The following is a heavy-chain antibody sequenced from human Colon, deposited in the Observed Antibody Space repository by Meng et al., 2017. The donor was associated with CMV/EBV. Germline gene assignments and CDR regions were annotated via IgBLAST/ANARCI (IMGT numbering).Heavy chain of an antibody. CDR3: ARDQRILRSSSWYYYYGMDV. CDR2: MNPNSGNT. J-gene: IGHJ6*02. V-gene: IGHV1-8*03. Sequence: ASVKVSCKASGYTFTSYDINWVRQATGQGLEWMGWMNPNSGNTGYAQKFQGRVTITRDTSTSTVYMELSSLRSEDTAVYYCARDQRILRSSSWYYYYGMDVWGQGTTVTVSS. D-gene: IGHD6-6*01. CDR1: GYTFTSYD.